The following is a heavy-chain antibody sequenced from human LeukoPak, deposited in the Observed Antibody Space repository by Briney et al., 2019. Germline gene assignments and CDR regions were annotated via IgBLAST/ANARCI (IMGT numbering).Heavy chain of an antibody. CDR3: ARDGLQLWNAFDI. V-gene: IGHV1-69*05. CDR2: IIPIFGTA. Sequence: SVKVSCKASGGTFSSYAISWVRQAPGQGLEWMGGIIPIFGTANYAQKFQGRVTITTDESTSTAYMELSSLRSEDTAVYYCARDGLQLWNAFDIWGQGTMVTVSS. D-gene: IGHD5-18*01. CDR1: GGTFSSYA. J-gene: IGHJ3*02.